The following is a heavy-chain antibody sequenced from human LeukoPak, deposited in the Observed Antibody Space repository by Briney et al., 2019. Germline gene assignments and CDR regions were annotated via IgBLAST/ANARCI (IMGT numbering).Heavy chain of an antibody. Sequence: NSSETLSLTCAVYGVPFSGYYWSWIRQPPGKGLEWIGRIYTSGSTNYNPSLKSRVTMSVDTSKNQFSLKLSSVTAADTAVYYCARDRGTWNDDGFDYWGQGTLVTVSS. D-gene: IGHD1-1*01. CDR1: GVPFSGYY. J-gene: IGHJ4*02. CDR3: ARDRGTWNDDGFDY. CDR2: IYTSGST. V-gene: IGHV4-59*10.